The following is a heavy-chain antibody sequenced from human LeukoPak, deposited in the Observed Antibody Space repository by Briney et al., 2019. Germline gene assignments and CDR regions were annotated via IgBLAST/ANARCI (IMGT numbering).Heavy chain of an antibody. CDR2: ISAGGDP. CDR1: GLTFSSHV. Sequence: GGSLRLSCAASGLTFSSHVMSWVRQAISAGGDPYYEDSVKGRFAISRDNSKNTLYMQISSLRAEDTAVYYCAQPPSHWGQGTLGTVSS. V-gene: IGHV3-23*01. CDR3: AQPPSH. D-gene: IGHD2-2*01. J-gene: IGHJ4*02.